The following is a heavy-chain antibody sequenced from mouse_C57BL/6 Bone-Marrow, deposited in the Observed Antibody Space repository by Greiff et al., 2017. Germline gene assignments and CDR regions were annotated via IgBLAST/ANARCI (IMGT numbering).Heavy chain of an antibody. CDR3: AIMITTRYYAMDY. CDR1: GYTFTSYW. D-gene: IGHD2-4*01. J-gene: IGHJ4*01. Sequence: VQLQQPGAELVKPGASVKVSCKASGYTFTSYWMHWVKQRPGQGLEWIGRIHPSDSDTNYNQKFKGKDTLTVDKSSSTAYMQLSSLTSEDSAVYYCAIMITTRYYAMDYWGQGTSVTVSS. CDR2: IHPSDSDT. V-gene: IGHV1-74*01.